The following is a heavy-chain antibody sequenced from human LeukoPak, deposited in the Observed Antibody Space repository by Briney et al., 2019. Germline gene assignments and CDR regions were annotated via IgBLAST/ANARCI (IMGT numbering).Heavy chain of an antibody. CDR2: IIPIFGTA. CDR3: ARDKGGYSSSWLNWFDP. D-gene: IGHD6-13*01. CDR1: GGTFSSYA. Sequence: SVKVSCKASGGTFSSYAISWVRQAPGQGPEWMGGIIPIFGTANYAQKFQGRVTITADKSTSTAYMELSSLRSEDTAVYYCARDKGGYSSSWLNWFDPWGQGTLVTVSS. J-gene: IGHJ5*02. V-gene: IGHV1-69*06.